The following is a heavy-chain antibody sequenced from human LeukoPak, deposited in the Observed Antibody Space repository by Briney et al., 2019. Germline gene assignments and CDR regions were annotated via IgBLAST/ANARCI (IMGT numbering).Heavy chain of an antibody. CDR3: ARGVADIVVVPAAKYYYYGMDV. Sequence: SVKVSCKASGGTFISYAISWVRQAPGQGLEWMGGIIPIFGTANYAQKFQGRVTITADESTSTAYMELSSLRSEDTAVYYCARGVADIVVVPAAKYYYYGMDVWGQGTTVTVSS. J-gene: IGHJ6*02. V-gene: IGHV1-69*13. CDR1: GGTFISYA. CDR2: IIPIFGTA. D-gene: IGHD2-2*01.